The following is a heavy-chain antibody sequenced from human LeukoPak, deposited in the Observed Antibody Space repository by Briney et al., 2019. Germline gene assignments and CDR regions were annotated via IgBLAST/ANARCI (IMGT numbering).Heavy chain of an antibody. J-gene: IGHJ5*02. CDR3: ARDPLIGERGQTWFDP. CDR1: GYTFTSYG. V-gene: IGHV1-18*04. CDR2: IGAYNGNT. D-gene: IGHD1-26*01. Sequence: GASVKVSCKASGYTFTSYGISWVRQAPGQGLEWMGWIGAYNGNTNYAQKLQGRVTMTTDTSTSTAYMELRSLRSDDTAVYYCARDPLIGERGQTWFDPWGQGTLVTVSS.